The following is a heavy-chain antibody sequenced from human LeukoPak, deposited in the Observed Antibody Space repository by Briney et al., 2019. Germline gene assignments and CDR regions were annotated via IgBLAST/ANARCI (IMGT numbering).Heavy chain of an antibody. D-gene: IGHD3-9*01. CDR3: ARGFDAHNAFDI. J-gene: IGHJ3*02. CDR2: IYYSGST. V-gene: IGHV4-30-4*01. CDR1: GCSISSSDYY. Sequence: PSETLSLTCTVSGCSISSSDYYWSWLRPPPGKGLEWIGYIYYSGSTSYNPSLKSRITISVDTSKNQFSLKLTPVTAADTAVYYCARGFDAHNAFDIWGQGTMVTVSS.